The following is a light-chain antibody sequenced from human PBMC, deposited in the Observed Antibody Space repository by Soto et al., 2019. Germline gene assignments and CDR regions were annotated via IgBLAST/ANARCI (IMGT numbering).Light chain of an antibody. CDR3: QQYNNWPRT. CDR2: GAS. V-gene: IGKV3-15*01. CDR1: QSVNSN. Sequence: ETLMTQSAATLSVSLGERVTLSCRASQSVNSNLAWYQQKPGQAPRLLIYGASTRVTGIPARFSGSGSGTDFTLAISSLQSEDFAIYYCQQYNNWPRTFGQGTKVEI. J-gene: IGKJ1*01.